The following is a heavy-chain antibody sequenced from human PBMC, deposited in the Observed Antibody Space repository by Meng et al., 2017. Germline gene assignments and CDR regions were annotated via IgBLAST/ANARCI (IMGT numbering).Heavy chain of an antibody. CDR3: ARAMIMITFGGVIVDAFDI. Sequence: VEPVGRGAGVERPGASVKVSCKASGYTFTGYYMHWVRQAPGQGLEWMGWINPNSGGTNYAQKFQGRVTMTRDTSISTAYMELSRLRSDDTAVYYCARAMIMITFGGVIVDAFDIWGQGTMVTVSS. J-gene: IGHJ3*02. D-gene: IGHD3-16*02. CDR2: INPNSGGT. V-gene: IGHV1-2*02. CDR1: GYTFTGYY.